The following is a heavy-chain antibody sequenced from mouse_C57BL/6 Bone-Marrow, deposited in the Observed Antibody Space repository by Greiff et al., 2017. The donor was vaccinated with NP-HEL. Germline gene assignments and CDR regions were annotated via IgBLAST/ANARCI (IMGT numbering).Heavy chain of an antibody. J-gene: IGHJ4*01. CDR3: ATAYYYGSRYYAMDY. Sequence: VQLKQSGGGLVKPGGSLKLSCAASGFTFSDYGMHWVRQAPEKGLEWVAYISSGSSTIYYADTVKGRFTISRDNAKNTLFLQMTSLRSEDTAMYYCATAYYYGSRYYAMDYWGQGTSVTVSS. V-gene: IGHV5-17*01. CDR1: GFTFSDYG. CDR2: ISSGSSTI. D-gene: IGHD1-1*01.